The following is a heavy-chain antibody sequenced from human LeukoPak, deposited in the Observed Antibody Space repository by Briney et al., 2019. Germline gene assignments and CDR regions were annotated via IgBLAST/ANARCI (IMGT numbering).Heavy chain of an antibody. CDR3: ARHVRGPYGPGSPIFDY. CDR2: IDPSDSYT. Sequence: GASLQISCKGSGYRFTSYWISWVRQMPGKGLEWMGRIDPSDSYTNYSPSFQGHVTISADKSISTAYLQWSSLKASDTAMYYCARHVRGPYGPGSPIFDYWGQGTLVTVSS. CDR1: GYRFTSYW. D-gene: IGHD3-10*01. V-gene: IGHV5-10-1*01. J-gene: IGHJ4*02.